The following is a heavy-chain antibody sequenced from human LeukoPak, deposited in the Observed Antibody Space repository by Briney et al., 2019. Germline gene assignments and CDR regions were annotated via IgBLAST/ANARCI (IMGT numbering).Heavy chain of an antibody. V-gene: IGHV4-31*03. CDR1: GGSISSGGYY. CDR3: AKDVGMIGYCSGGSCYAIDY. D-gene: IGHD2-15*01. Sequence: SETLSLTCTVSGGSISSGGYYWSWIRQHPEKGLEWIGNIHYSGSTYYNPSLKSRVTISVDTSKNQFSLNLSSVTAADTAVYYCAKDVGMIGYCSGGSCYAIDYWGQGTLVTVSS. J-gene: IGHJ4*02. CDR2: IHYSGST.